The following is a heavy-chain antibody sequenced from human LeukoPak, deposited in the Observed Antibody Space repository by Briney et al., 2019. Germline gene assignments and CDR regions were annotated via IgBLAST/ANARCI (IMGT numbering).Heavy chain of an antibody. CDR1: GGTFSTYV. J-gene: IGHJ3*02. CDR2: TSAYNGNT. V-gene: IGHV1-18*01. CDR3: ARVDYYDSSGHPSGAFDI. D-gene: IGHD3-22*01. Sequence: GASVKVSCKASGGTFSTYVINWVRQAPGQGLEWMGWTSAYNGNTNYAQKLRGGVTMTTDTSTSTAYMELRSLRSDDTAVYYCARVDYYDSSGHPSGAFDIWGQGTMVTVSS.